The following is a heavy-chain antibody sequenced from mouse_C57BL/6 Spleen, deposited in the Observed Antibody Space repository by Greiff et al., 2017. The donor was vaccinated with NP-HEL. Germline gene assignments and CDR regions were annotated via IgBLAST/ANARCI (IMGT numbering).Heavy chain of an antibody. CDR2: IRSKSSNYAT. J-gene: IGHJ1*03. Sequence: EVQGVESGGGLVQPKGSLKLSCAASGFTFNTYAMHWVRQAPGKGLEWVARIRSKSSNYATYYAESVKNRFTIYRDDSQSMLYLQMNNLKTEDTAMYYCVRDRGVYYGNYVWYFDVWGTGTTVTVSS. CDR1: GFTFNTYA. CDR3: VRDRGVYYGNYVWYFDV. V-gene: IGHV10-3*01. D-gene: IGHD2-1*01.